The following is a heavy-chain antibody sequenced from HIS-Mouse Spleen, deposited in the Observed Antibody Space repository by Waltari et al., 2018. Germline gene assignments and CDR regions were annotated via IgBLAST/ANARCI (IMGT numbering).Heavy chain of an antibody. J-gene: IGHJ2*01. CDR3: AREIPYSSSWYDWYFDL. D-gene: IGHD6-13*01. CDR2: IYYSGST. Sequence: QLQLQESGPGLVKPSETLSLTCTVSGGPISSSSYYWGWIRQPPGKGLEWIGRIYYSGSTYYNPSLRSRVTRSVDTSKNQFSLKLSSVTAADTAVYYCAREIPYSSSWYDWYFDLWGRGTLVTVSS. CDR1: GGPISSSSYY. V-gene: IGHV4-39*07.